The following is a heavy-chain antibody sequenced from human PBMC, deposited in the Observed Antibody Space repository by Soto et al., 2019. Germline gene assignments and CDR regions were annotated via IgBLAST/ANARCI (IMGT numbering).Heavy chain of an antibody. CDR1: GGSISSSSYY. J-gene: IGHJ5*02. Sequence: QLQLQESGPGLVKPSETLSLTCTVSGGSISSSSYYWGWIRQPPGKGLEWIGSLYYSGSTYYNPSLKSRVTISVDTSKNQFSLKLSSVTAADTAVYYCARLIKEGNWFDPWGQGTLVTVSS. CDR3: ARLIKEGNWFDP. V-gene: IGHV4-39*01. CDR2: LYYSGST. D-gene: IGHD3-10*01.